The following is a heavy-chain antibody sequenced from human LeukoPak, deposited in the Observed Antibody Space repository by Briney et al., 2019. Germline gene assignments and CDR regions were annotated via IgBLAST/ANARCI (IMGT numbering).Heavy chain of an antibody. CDR3: AREPRAAGDGYYFDY. CDR2: IYYSGST. Sequence: SETLSLTCTVSGGSISSGDYYWSWLRQPPGTGLEWLGYIYYSGSTYYNPSLKSRVTISVDTSKNQFSLKLSSVTAADTAVYYCAREPRAAGDGYYFDYWGQGTLVTVSS. CDR1: GGSISSGDYY. D-gene: IGHD6-13*01. J-gene: IGHJ4*02. V-gene: IGHV4-30-4*08.